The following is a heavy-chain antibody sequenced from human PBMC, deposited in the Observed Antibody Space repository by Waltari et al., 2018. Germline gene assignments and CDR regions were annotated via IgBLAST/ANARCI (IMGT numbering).Heavy chain of an antibody. CDR2: LSGGGATT. D-gene: IGHD5-12*01. J-gene: IGHJ4*02. Sequence: QLLESGGGLVQPGGSLRLSCAASGFSFGGFAMHWVRQAPGKGLEWVSGLSGGGATTYYADSVRGRFTVSRDNSRNTVDLQMNSLRAEDTAVYYCAKAFRGYSGSYFDIWGRGTLVAVS. CDR3: AKAFRGYSGSYFDI. CDR1: GFSFGGFA. V-gene: IGHV3-23*01.